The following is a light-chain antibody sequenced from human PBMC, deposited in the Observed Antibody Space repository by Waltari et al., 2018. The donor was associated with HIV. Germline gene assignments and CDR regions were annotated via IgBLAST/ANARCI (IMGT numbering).Light chain of an antibody. CDR1: NIKRKS. CDR3: QVWDSTTDHVL. J-gene: IGLJ2*01. CDR2: YDT. V-gene: IGLV3-21*04. Sequence: SSLLTQTPSVSVAPGQTARVTCGGNNIKRKSVHWYQHKPGQAPLLVIYYDTDRPSGIPERFSGSNSGNTATLTISRVGDGDEADYYCQVWDSTTDHVLFGGGTRLTVL.